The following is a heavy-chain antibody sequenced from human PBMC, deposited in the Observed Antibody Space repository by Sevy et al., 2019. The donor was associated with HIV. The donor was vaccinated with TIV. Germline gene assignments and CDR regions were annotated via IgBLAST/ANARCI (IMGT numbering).Heavy chain of an antibody. CDR2: VGPAGDP. V-gene: IGHV3-13*05. D-gene: IGHD3-16*02. CDR1: GFTFSSYD. Sequence: GGSLRLSCVASGFTFSSYDMHWVRQVTGKGLEWVSGVGPAGDPFYPGSVKGRFTISRENAKNSFYLQMNGVRAGDTAVYYCARSGGYRDSGMDVWGQGTTVTVSS. CDR3: ARSGGYRDSGMDV. J-gene: IGHJ6*02.